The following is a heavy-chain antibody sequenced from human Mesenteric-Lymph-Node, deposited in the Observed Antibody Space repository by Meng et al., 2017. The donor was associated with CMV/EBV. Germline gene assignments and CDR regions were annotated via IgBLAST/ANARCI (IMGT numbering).Heavy chain of an antibody. V-gene: IGHV5-51*01. CDR3: ARAPRPYYNLFDY. CDR2: IYPGDSDT. J-gene: IGHJ4*02. Sequence: GESLKISCKASGYDFSTHWIGWARQLPGKGLEWMGVIYPGDSDTIYSPSFQGQVTISADKSISTAYLQWSSLKASDTAVYYCARAPRPYYNLFDYWGQGTLVTVSS. D-gene: IGHD3-10*01. CDR1: GYDFSTHW.